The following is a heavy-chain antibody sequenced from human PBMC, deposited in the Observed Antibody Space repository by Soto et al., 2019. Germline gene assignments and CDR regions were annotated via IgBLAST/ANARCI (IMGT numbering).Heavy chain of an antibody. J-gene: IGHJ5*02. V-gene: IGHV4-39*01. CDR2: IYYSGST. D-gene: IGHD3-3*01. CDR3: ARQRFYPGVNWFDP. CDR1: GGSISSSSYY. Sequence: QLQLQESGPGLVKPSETLSLTCTVSGGSISSSSYYWGWIRQPPGKGLEWIGSIYYSGSTYYNPSLKSRVTISVDTSKNQFSLKLSPVTAADTAVYYCARQRFYPGVNWFDPWGQGTLVTVSS.